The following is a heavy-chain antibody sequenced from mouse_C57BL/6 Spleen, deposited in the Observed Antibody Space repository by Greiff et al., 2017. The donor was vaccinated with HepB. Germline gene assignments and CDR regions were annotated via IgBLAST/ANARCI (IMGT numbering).Heavy chain of an antibody. CDR3: ARTYDGYYVRFAY. CDR1: GYTFTSYW. V-gene: IGHV1-69*01. D-gene: IGHD2-3*01. J-gene: IGHJ3*01. CDR2: IDPSDSYT. Sequence: QVQLQQPGAELVMPGASVKLSCKASGYTFTSYWMHWVKQRPGQGLEWIGEIDPSDSYTNYNQKFKGKSTLTVDKSSSTAYMQLSSLTSEDSAVYYCARTYDGYYVRFAYWGQGTLVTVSA.